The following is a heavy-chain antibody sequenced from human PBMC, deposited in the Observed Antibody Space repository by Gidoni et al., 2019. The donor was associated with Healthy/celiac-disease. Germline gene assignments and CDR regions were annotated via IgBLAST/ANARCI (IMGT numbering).Heavy chain of an antibody. CDR3: ARDPNYYDSSGYYKGWYFDL. J-gene: IGHJ2*01. Sequence: QVQLVQSGAAVKKPGSSVNGSCKASGCTFSSYAIIWVRQAPGQGLEWMGGIIPIFGTANYAQKFQGRVTITADESTSTAYMELSSLRSEDTAVYYCARDPNYYDSSGYYKGWYFDLWGRGTLVTVSS. D-gene: IGHD3-22*01. CDR2: IIPIFGTA. CDR1: GCTFSSYA. V-gene: IGHV1-69*01.